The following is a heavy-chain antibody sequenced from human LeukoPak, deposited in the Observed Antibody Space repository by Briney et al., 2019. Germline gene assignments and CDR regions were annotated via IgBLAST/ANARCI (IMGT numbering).Heavy chain of an antibody. Sequence: GGSLRLSCAASGFTFNNYGMRWVRQAPGKGLEWVSVISYDGSNKYYADSVKGRFTISRDNSKNTLYLQMNSLRAEDTAVYYCARGAHKRDDYGGFFDYWGQKTLVTVSS. V-gene: IGHV3-30*04. CDR2: ISYDGSNK. CDR3: ARGAHKRDDYGGFFDY. J-gene: IGHJ4*02. CDR1: GFTFNNYG. D-gene: IGHD4-23*01.